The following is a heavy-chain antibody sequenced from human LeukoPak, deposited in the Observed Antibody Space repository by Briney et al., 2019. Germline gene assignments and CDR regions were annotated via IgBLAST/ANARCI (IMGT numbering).Heavy chain of an antibody. J-gene: IGHJ3*02. CDR1: GGTFSSYA. V-gene: IGHV1-69*04. D-gene: IGHD6-19*01. CDR2: IIPILGIA. Sequence: SVKVSCKASGGTFSSYAISWVRQAPGQGLEWMGRIIPILGIANYAQKFQGRVTITADKSTSTAYMELSSLRSEDTAVYYCARVTMRYSSGWYSSADAFDIWGQGTMVTVSS. CDR3: ARVTMRYSSGWYSSADAFDI.